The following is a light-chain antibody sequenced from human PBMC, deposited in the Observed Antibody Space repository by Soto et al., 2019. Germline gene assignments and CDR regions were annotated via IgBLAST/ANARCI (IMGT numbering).Light chain of an antibody. Sequence: EIVLTQSPGTLSLFPGEGATLSCRASQSVGDRLAWYQQKPGQSPRLLISGASSRATGIPDRFSGGGSGPDFTLTISRLEPEDFALYYCQQYTTSPITFGQGTRLDIK. CDR3: QQYTTSPIT. CDR1: QSVGDR. V-gene: IGKV3-20*01. CDR2: GAS. J-gene: IGKJ5*01.